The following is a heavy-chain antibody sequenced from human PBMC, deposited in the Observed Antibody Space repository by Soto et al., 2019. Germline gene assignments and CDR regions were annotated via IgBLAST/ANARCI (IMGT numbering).Heavy chain of an antibody. CDR2: ISPSGDVT. V-gene: IGHV3-11*01. D-gene: IGHD1-26*01. Sequence: PGGSLRLSCSTSGFFFTDYFMSWVRQAPGKGLEWVSYISPSGDVTHYADSVKGRFTISRDNTKNSLFLQMSSLRDDDTAVYYCARQLERRVGAASHWGQGTRVTV. J-gene: IGHJ4*02. CDR3: ARQLERRVGAASH. CDR1: GFFFTDYF.